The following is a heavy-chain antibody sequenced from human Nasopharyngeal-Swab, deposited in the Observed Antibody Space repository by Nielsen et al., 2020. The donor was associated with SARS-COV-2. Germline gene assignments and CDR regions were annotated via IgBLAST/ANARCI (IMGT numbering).Heavy chain of an antibody. CDR3: ARLRFGTHYWGWDH. J-gene: IGHJ4*02. CDR2: FDPRDGQT. V-gene: IGHV1-24*01. D-gene: IGHD3-16*01. CDR1: GDTLTELS. Sequence: ASVKVSCKVSGDTLTELSMHWVRQAPGKGLEWMGGFDPRDGQTVYAQKFQGRVTMTEDTSTDTAYMELSGLTSDNTAVYYCARLRFGTHYWGWDHWGQGTLVTVSS.